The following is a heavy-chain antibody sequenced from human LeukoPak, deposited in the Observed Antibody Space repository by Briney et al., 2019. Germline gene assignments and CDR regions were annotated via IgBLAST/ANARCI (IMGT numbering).Heavy chain of an antibody. CDR2: ISDSGGST. D-gene: IGHD4-11*01. Sequence: GGSLRLSCAASGFTFSSYAMSWVRQAPGKGLEWVSAISDSGGSTYYADSVKGRFTISRDNSKNTLYLQMNSLRAEDTAVYYCAKDKYSNYKYYYYYMDVWGKGTTVTVSS. V-gene: IGHV3-23*01. J-gene: IGHJ6*03. CDR3: AKDKYSNYKYYYYYMDV. CDR1: GFTFSSYA.